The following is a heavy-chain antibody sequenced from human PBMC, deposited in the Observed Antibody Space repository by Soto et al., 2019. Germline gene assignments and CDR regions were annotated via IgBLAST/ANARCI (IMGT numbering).Heavy chain of an antibody. Sequence: PSETLSLTCTVSGGSVSSGSYYWSWIRQPPGKGLEWIGYIYYSGSTNYNPSLKSRVTISVDTSKNQLSLKLNSVTAADTAVYFCAGDQGYYYSGLDVWGQGTTVTVSS. CDR3: AGDQGYYYSGLDV. CDR1: GGSVSSGSYY. V-gene: IGHV4-61*01. J-gene: IGHJ6*02. CDR2: IYYSGST.